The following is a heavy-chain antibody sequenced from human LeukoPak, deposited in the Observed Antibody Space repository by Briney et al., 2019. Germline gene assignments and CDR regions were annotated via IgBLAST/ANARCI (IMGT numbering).Heavy chain of an antibody. V-gene: IGHV1-2*02. CDR2: INPNSGGT. J-gene: IGHJ4*02. CDR1: GYTFTGYY. CDR3: ARSSIAAPRYDY. Sequence: ASVKVSCKASGYTFTGYYMHWVRQAPGQGLEWMGWINPNSGGTNYAQKFQGRVTMTRDTSISTAYMELSRLRSDDTAVYYCARSSIAAPRYDYWGQGTLVTVSS. D-gene: IGHD6-6*01.